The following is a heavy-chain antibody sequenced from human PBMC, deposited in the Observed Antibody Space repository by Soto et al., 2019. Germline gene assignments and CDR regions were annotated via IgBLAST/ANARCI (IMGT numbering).Heavy chain of an antibody. D-gene: IGHD5-18*01. V-gene: IGHV3-66*01. CDR2: IYSGGST. Sequence: SGGSLRLSCAASGFTVSSNYMSWVRQAPGKGLEWVSVIYSGGSTYYADSVKGRFTISRDNSKNTLYLQMNSLRAEDTAVYYCTRGGGGYSNGAPDPLDYWGQGTQVTVSS. CDR3: TRGGGGYSNGAPDPLDY. CDR1: GFTVSSNY. J-gene: IGHJ4*02.